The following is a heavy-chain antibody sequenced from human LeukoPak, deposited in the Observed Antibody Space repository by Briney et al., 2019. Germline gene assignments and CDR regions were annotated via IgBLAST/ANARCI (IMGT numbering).Heavy chain of an antibody. J-gene: IGHJ3*02. CDR3: ARARSSYGYGDAFDI. D-gene: IGHD5-18*01. CDR1: GFTFSSYW. Sequence: PGGSLRLSCAASGFTFSSYWMHWVRQAPGKGLEWVSAISGSGGSTYYADSVKGRFTISRDNSKNTLYLQMSSLRAEDTAVYYCARARSSYGYGDAFDIWGQGTMVTVSS. CDR2: ISGSGGST. V-gene: IGHV3-23*01.